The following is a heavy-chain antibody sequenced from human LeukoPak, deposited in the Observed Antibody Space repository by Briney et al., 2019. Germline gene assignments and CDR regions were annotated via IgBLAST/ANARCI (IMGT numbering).Heavy chain of an antibody. CDR3: ARPYYDSSAPPYDY. CDR1: GYTFTSYG. CDR2: ISAYNDNT. J-gene: IGHJ4*02. D-gene: IGHD3-22*01. V-gene: IGHV1-18*01. Sequence: ASVKVSCKASGYTFTSYGISWVRQAPGQGLERMGWISAYNDNTNYAQKLQGRVTMTTDTSTSTAYMELRSLRSDDTAVYYCARPYYDSSAPPYDYWGQGTLVTVSS.